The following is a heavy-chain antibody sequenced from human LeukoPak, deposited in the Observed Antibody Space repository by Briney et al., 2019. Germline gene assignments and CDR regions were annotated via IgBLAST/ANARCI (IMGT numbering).Heavy chain of an antibody. V-gene: IGHV1-18*04. J-gene: IGHJ4*02. CDR2: ISGSNGNT. CDR3: ARDRDHMVQGVTALFDY. D-gene: IGHD3-10*01. Sequence: GSVKVSCKTSGYTFTTYGISWVRQAPGQGLEWMGWISGSNGNTKYAQKVQGRVTMTTDTSTTTAYMEVRSLRSDDTAVYYCARDRDHMVQGVTALFDYWGQGTLVTVSS. CDR1: GYTFTTYG.